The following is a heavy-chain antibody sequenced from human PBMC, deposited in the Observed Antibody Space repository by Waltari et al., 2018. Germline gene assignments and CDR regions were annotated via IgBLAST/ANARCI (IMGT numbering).Heavy chain of an antibody. CDR2: WNEGGDYK. V-gene: IGHV3-21*06. CDR1: GFNFDGYS. Sequence: VRLVESGGGRVEPGGSLRLSCVGSGFNFDGYSRNWVRQAPGRGLEWVSSWNEGGDYKGYADSVEGRFTISRDNAKNTVYLQMNAVRVDDTAMYYCSRGKAFDPWGRGTRVNVSS. CDR3: SRGKAFDP. J-gene: IGHJ5*02.